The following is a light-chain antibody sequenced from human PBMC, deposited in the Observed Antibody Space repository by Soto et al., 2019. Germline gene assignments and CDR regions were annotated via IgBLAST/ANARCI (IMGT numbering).Light chain of an antibody. CDR3: QQHYSYTGT. Sequence: IRMTQSPSSLSAATGDRVTITCRVSQDIRSYLVWYQQKTGKAPKVLISGASTLQNGVPSRFSGSGSGTHFTLTISSLQSEDSATYYCQQHYSYTGTFGQGTRLEI. V-gene: IGKV1-8*01. CDR1: QDIRSY. CDR2: GAS. J-gene: IGKJ1*01.